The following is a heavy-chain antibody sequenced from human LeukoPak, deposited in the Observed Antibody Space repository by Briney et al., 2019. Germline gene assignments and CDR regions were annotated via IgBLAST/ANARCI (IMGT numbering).Heavy chain of an antibody. CDR1: GGSISSSNW. V-gene: IGHV4-4*02. CDR3: ARKEQLGAFDI. CDR2: IYHSGST. Sequence: PSETLSLTCAVSGGSISSSNWWSWVRQPPGKGLEWIGEIYHSGSTNYNPSLKGRVTISVDKSKNQFSLKLSSVTAADTAVYYCARKEQLGAFDIWGQGTMVTVSS. D-gene: IGHD6-13*01. J-gene: IGHJ3*02.